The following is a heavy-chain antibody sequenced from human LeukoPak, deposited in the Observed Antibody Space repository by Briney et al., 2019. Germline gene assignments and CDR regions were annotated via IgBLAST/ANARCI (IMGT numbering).Heavy chain of an antibody. V-gene: IGHV1-69*13. CDR1: GGTFSSYA. CDR3: ATEGRYCSSTSCFDYYYYYYMDV. D-gene: IGHD2-2*01. CDR2: IIPIFGTA. J-gene: IGHJ6*03. Sequence: SVKVSCKASGGTFSSYAISWVRQAPGQGLEWMGGIIPIFGTANYAQKFQGRVTITADESTSTAYMELSSLRSEDTAVYYCATEGRYCSSTSCFDYYYYYYMDVWGKGTTVTVSS.